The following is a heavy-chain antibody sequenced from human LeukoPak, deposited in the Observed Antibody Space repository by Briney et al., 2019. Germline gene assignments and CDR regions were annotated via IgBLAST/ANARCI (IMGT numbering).Heavy chain of an antibody. J-gene: IGHJ3*02. CDR2: IYNSGST. V-gene: IGHV4-4*07. CDR3: ASTNRPSRYQLLWGTHDAFDI. D-gene: IGHD2-2*01. Sequence: LSETLSLTCTVSGGSISSYYWSWIRQPAGKGLEWIGRIYNSGSTNYNTNYNPSLSSRVTMSVDTSKNQFSLKLNSVTAAGTAVYYCASTNRPSRYQLLWGTHDAFDIWGQGTMVTVSS. CDR1: GGSISSYY.